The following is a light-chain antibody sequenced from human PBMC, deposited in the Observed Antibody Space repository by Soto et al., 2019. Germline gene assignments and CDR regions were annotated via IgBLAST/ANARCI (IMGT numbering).Light chain of an antibody. V-gene: IGLV1-40*01. CDR2: GNT. CDR1: SSNIGAGYD. Sequence: QSVLTQPPSVSGAPGQRVTISCTGNSSNIGAGYDVQWYQQLPGTAPKLLIYGNTNRPSGVPERFSGSKSGTSASLAINGLQAEDEDEYHCQSYDSSRSGSGVFGGGTKLTVL. CDR3: QSYDSSRSGSGV. J-gene: IGLJ3*02.